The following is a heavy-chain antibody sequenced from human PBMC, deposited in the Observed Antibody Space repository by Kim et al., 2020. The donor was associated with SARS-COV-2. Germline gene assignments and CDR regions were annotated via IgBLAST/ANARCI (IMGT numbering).Heavy chain of an antibody. D-gene: IGHD2-2*01. Sequence: SETLSLTCTVSGGSISSYYWSWIRQPPGKGLEWIGYIYYSGSTNYNPSLKSRVTISVDTSKNQFSLKLSSVTAADTAVYYCARDLPDSTDDAFDIWGQG. CDR2: IYYSGST. J-gene: IGHJ3*02. V-gene: IGHV4-59*13. CDR3: ARDLPDSTDDAFDI. CDR1: GGSISSYY.